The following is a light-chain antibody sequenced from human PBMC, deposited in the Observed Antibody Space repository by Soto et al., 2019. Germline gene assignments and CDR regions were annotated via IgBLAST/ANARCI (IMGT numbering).Light chain of an antibody. V-gene: IGLV1-47*02. CDR1: SSYIGKNS. CDR3: AAWDDSLSGYV. CDR2: SIN. J-gene: IGLJ1*01. Sequence: QAVVTQPPSTSGTPGQRVTISCSGSSSYIGKNSLFWYQQLPGTAPKLLIYSINQRLSGVPDRFSGSKSGTSASLAISGLRSEDEAVYYCAAWDDSLSGYVFGTGTQLTVL.